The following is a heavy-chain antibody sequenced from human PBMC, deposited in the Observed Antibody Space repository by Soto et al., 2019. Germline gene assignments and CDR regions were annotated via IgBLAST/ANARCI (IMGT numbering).Heavy chain of an antibody. CDR2: IYHSGST. V-gene: IGHV4-4*02. D-gene: IGHD6-13*01. CDR3: ARDWAPEIAAAGISEPMWFDP. J-gene: IGHJ5*02. Sequence: PSETLCLTCAVAGGSISSSSWWSWVRQPPGKGLEWIGEIYHSGSTNYNPSPKSRVTISVDKSKNQFSLKLSSVTAADTAVYYCARDWAPEIAAAGISEPMWFDPWGQGTLVTVSS. CDR1: GGSISSSSW.